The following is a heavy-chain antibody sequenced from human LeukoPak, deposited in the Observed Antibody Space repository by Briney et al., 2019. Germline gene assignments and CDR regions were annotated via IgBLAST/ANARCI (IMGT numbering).Heavy chain of an antibody. Sequence: GASAKVSCKTSGYTFTGYFMHWVRQAPGQGLEWMGWINPNSGGTNYAQKFQGRVTMTRDTSISTAYMELTRLTSGDTAVYYCAQRTDGGSYSEGWGQGTLVTVSS. J-gene: IGHJ4*02. V-gene: IGHV1-2*02. D-gene: IGHD1-26*01. CDR3: AQRTDGGSYSEG. CDR1: GYTFTGYF. CDR2: INPNSGGT.